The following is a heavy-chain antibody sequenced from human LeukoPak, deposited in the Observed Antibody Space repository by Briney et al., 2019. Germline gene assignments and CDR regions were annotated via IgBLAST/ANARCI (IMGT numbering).Heavy chain of an antibody. CDR2: INQDGSEK. CDR1: GFTFSSHW. Sequence: PGGSLRLSCAASGFTFSSHWMTWVRQAPGKGLEWVANINQDGSEKYYVDSVEGRFTISRDNAKNSLYLHVNSLRAEDTAVFYCARGYATAFDSWGQGALVTVSS. J-gene: IGHJ4*02. V-gene: IGHV3-7*01. D-gene: IGHD2-2*01. CDR3: ARGYATAFDS.